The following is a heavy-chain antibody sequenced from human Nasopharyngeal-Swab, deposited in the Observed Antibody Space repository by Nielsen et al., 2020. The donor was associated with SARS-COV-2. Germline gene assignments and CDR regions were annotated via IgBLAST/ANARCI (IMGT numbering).Heavy chain of an antibody. CDR2: ISSSSSTI. CDR3: ASVRIFGVVMNDY. V-gene: IGHV3-48*02. Sequence: GESLKISCAASGFTFSSYSMNWVRQAPGKGLEWVSYISSSSSTIYYADSVKGRFTISGDNAKNSLYLQMNSLRDEDTAVYYCASVRIFGVVMNDYWGQGTLVTVSS. D-gene: IGHD3-3*02. J-gene: IGHJ4*02. CDR1: GFTFSSYS.